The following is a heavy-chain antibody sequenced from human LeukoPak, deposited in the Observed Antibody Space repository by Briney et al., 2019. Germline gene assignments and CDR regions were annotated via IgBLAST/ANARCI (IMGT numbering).Heavy chain of an antibody. Sequence: PGGSLRLSCAASGFTFSSYWMSWVRQAPGKGLEWVSYITSRGSTIYYADSVKGRFTISRDNAKNSLFLQMNSLRDEDTAVYYCARVFTYGGYYFDYWGQGTLVTVSS. D-gene: IGHD4-23*01. CDR1: GFTFSSYW. V-gene: IGHV3-48*02. CDR3: ARVFTYGGYYFDY. J-gene: IGHJ4*02. CDR2: ITSRGSTI.